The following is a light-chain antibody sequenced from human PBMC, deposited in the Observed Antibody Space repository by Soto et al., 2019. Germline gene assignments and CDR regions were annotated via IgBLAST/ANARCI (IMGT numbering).Light chain of an antibody. CDR2: GAS. V-gene: IGKV3-20*01. CDR1: QSVTNNY. J-gene: IGKJ1*01. Sequence: EIVLKQSPGTLSLSPGERATLSCRASQSVTNNYLAWFQQKPGQAPRLLMYGASSRATGIPDRFSGSGSGTDFTLTITRLEPEDFAVYYCQQYASSRTFGQGTKVDTK. CDR3: QQYASSRT.